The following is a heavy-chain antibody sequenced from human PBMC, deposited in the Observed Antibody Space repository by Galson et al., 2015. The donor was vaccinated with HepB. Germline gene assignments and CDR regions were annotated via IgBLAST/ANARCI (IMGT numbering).Heavy chain of an antibody. CDR2: IRSRSSYI. Sequence: SLRLSCAASGFTFSSYSMNWARQAPGKGLEWVSSIRSRSSYIYYADSVKGRFTISRDNAKNSLYLQVNSLRAEDTAVYYCARDVTGTLHFDYWGQGTLVTVSS. V-gene: IGHV3-21*01. CDR1: GFTFSSYS. J-gene: IGHJ4*02. CDR3: ARDVTGTLHFDY. D-gene: IGHD1-7*01.